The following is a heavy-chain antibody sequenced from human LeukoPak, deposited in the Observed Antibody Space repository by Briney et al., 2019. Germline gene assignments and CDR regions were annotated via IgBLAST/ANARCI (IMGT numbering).Heavy chain of an antibody. CDR3: GGSYWGADYWYFDL. D-gene: IGHD1-26*01. V-gene: IGHV4-39*01. J-gene: IGHJ2*01. CDR2: IYYSGST. CDR1: GGSISSSSYY. Sequence: SETLSLTCTVSGGSISSSSYYWGWIRQSPGKGLEWIGSIYYSGSTYYNPSLKSRVTISVDTSKNQFSLKLSSVTAADTAVYYCGGSYWGADYWYFDLWGRGTLVTVSS.